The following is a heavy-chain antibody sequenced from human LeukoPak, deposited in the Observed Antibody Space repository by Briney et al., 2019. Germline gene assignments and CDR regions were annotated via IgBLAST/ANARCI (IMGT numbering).Heavy chain of an antibody. CDR3: ATLSYDYVWGSYSPYYFDY. CDR1: GGSISSYY. J-gene: IGHJ4*02. CDR2: IYYSGST. D-gene: IGHD3-16*01. V-gene: IGHV4-59*04. Sequence: PSETLSLTCTVSGGSISSYYWSWIRQPPGKGLEWIGYIYYSGSTYYNPSLKSRVTISVDTSKNQLSLKLSSVTAADTAVCYCATLSYDYVWGSYSPYYFDYWGQGTLVTVSS.